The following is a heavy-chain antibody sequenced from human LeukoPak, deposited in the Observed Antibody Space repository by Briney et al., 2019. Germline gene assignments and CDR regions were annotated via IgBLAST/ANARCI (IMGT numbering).Heavy chain of an antibody. J-gene: IGHJ4*02. D-gene: IGHD6-6*01. CDR3: TTNRGVAARPLFDF. Sequence: GGSLRLSCAASGFTLTNAWMGWVRQAPGKGLEWIGRIKSKTDGGTTDYAAPVKGRFTISRDDSKNTLFLLLNSLKSEDTAEYLCTTNRGVAARPLFDFWGQGILVTVSS. CDR1: GFTLTNAW. V-gene: IGHV3-15*01. CDR2: IKSKTDGGTT.